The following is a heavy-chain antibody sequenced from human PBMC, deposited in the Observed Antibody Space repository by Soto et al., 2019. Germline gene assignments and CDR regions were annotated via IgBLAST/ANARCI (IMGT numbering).Heavy chain of an antibody. V-gene: IGHV4-34*01. CDR1: GGSFSGYY. CDR2: INHSGST. D-gene: IGHD6-13*01. J-gene: IGHJ4*02. CDR3: ARGGVWQQLVNFDY. Sequence: SETLSLTCAVYGGSFSGYYWSWIRQPPGKGLEWIGEINHSGSTNYNPSLKSRVTISVDTSKNQFSLKLSSATAADTAVYYCARGGVWQQLVNFDYWGQGTLVTVSS.